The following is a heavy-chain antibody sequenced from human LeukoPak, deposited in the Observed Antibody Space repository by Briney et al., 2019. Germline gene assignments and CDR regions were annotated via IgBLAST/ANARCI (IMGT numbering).Heavy chain of an antibody. V-gene: IGHV4-59*01. CDR2: LSKSGNT. D-gene: IGHD3-9*01. CDR3: ARARYVNSFYAFDI. Sequence: SETLSLTCTVSAVSISSYYWSWIRLPPGKGLEWIGYLSKSGNTNYSPSLKSRVTIFGDTSKNQFFLKLSSVTAADTAVYYCARARYVNSFYAFDIWGQGTLVTVSS. CDR1: AVSISSYY. J-gene: IGHJ3*02.